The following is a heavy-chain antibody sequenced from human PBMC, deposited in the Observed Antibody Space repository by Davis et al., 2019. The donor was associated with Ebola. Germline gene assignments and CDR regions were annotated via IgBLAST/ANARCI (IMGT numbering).Heavy chain of an antibody. CDR3: ARGDSSGWYDFDY. CDR1: GYTFTSYD. V-gene: IGHV1-8*01. D-gene: IGHD6-19*01. J-gene: IGHJ4*02. Sequence: AASVKVSCKASGYTFTSYDINWVRQATRQGFEWMGWMNPNSGNTGYAQKFQGRVTMTRDTSTSTAYMELSSLRSEDTAVYYCARGDSSGWYDFDYWGQGTLVTVSS. CDR2: MNPNSGNT.